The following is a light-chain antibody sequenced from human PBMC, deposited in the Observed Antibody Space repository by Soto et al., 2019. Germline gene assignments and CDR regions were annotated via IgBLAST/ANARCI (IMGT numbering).Light chain of an antibody. CDR2: AAS. V-gene: IGKV1-17*01. CDR1: HDIRNC. CDR3: LQHSTSPWT. Sequence: DIQVIQAPSSLATSRGHAVTITCRTRHDIRNCLVWYQQKPGKAPTRLIYAASSLPSGVPSRFSGSGSGTEFTLTISSLEPEDFATYYCLQHSTSPWTFGQGTKVDIK. J-gene: IGKJ1*01.